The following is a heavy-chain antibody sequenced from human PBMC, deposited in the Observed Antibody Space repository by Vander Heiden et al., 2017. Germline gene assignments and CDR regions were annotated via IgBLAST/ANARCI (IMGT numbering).Heavy chain of an antibody. D-gene: IGHD2-2*02. CDR2: IWYDGSNK. CDR3: ARATVVPAAIGSLDV. Sequence: VQLVESGGGVVQPGRSLRLSCAASGFTFSGYGMHWVRQAPGKGLEWVAVIWYDGSNKYYADSVKGRFTISRDNSKNTLYLQMNSLRAEDTAVYYCARATVVPAAIGSLDVWGQGTTVTVSS. V-gene: IGHV3-33*01. J-gene: IGHJ6*02. CDR1: GFTFSGYG.